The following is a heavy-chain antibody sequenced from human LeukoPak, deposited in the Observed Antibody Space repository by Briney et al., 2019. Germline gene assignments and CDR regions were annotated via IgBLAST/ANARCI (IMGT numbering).Heavy chain of an antibody. CDR1: GFTFSSYG. Sequence: GGSLRLSCAASGFTFSSYGMHWVRQAPGKGLEWVAFIRYDGSNKYYADSVKGRFTISRDNAKNSLYLQMNSLRAEDTAVYYCARAYYYGSGSYYMFDYWGQGTLVTVSS. D-gene: IGHD3-10*01. CDR3: ARAYYYGSGSYYMFDY. V-gene: IGHV3-30*02. J-gene: IGHJ4*02. CDR2: IRYDGSNK.